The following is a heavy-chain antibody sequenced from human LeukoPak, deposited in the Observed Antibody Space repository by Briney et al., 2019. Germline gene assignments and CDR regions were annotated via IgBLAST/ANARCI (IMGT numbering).Heavy chain of an antibody. CDR2: ISYDGSNK. Sequence: GRSLRLSCAASGFTFSSYGMHWVRQAPGKGLEWVAVISYDGSNKYYADSVKGRFTISRDNSKNTLYLQMNSLRAEDTAVYYCAKDRSPLWFGELLYFDYWGQGTLVTVSS. CDR3: AKDRSPLWFGELLYFDY. V-gene: IGHV3-30*18. CDR1: GFTFSSYG. J-gene: IGHJ4*02. D-gene: IGHD3-10*01.